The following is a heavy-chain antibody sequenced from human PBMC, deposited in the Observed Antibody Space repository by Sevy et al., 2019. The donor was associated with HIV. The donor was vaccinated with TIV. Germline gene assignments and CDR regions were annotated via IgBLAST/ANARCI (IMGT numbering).Heavy chain of an antibody. Sequence: GGYLRLSCAASGFTDSSNYMSWVRQAPGKGLEWVSVIYSGGSTYYADSVKGRFTISRDNSKNTLYLQMNSLRAEDTAVYYCASGVGGQQLVFYYYYGMDVWGQGTTVTVSS. J-gene: IGHJ6*02. CDR2: IYSGGST. CDR1: GFTDSSNY. CDR3: ASGVGGQQLVFYYYYGMDV. D-gene: IGHD6-13*01. V-gene: IGHV3-53*01.